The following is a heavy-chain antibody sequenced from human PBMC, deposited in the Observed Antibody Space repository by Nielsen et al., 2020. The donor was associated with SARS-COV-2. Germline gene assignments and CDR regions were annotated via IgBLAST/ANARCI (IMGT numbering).Heavy chain of an antibody. CDR3: ARGYGSATYLDF. Sequence: SETLSLTCTVSGDSISGSYWSWIRQPPGKGLEWIGSLSSRGSAYYNPSLRNRVTMSADTSKNQFSLRLSSGTAADTAVYYCARGYGSATYLDFSGQGTRVTVSS. D-gene: IGHD3-10*01. CDR2: LSSRGSA. V-gene: IGHV4-39*07. J-gene: IGHJ4*02. CDR1: GDSISGSY.